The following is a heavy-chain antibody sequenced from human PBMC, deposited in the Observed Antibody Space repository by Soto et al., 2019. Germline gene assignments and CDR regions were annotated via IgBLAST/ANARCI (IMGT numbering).Heavy chain of an antibody. CDR3: ARHAPSSYYYDSSGFGGMDV. D-gene: IGHD3-22*01. CDR1: GGSISRYY. Sequence: SETLSLTCTVSGGSISRYYWSWIRQPPGKGLEWIGYIYYSGSTNYNPSLRSRVTISVDTSKNQFSLKLTSVTAADTAVYYCARHAPSSYYYDSSGFGGMDVWGQGTTVTVS. J-gene: IGHJ6*02. CDR2: IYYSGST. V-gene: IGHV4-59*08.